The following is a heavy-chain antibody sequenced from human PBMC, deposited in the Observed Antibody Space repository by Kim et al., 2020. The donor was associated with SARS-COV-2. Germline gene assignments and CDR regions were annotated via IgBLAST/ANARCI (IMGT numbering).Heavy chain of an antibody. J-gene: IGHJ4*02. CDR1: GFTFGDYA. CDR3: TREEWYSSSWYGSQIDY. D-gene: IGHD6-13*01. CDR2: IRSKAYGGTT. V-gene: IGHV3-49*03. Sequence: GGSLRLSCTASGFTFGDYAMSWFRQAPGKGLEWVGFIRSKAYGGTTEYDASVKGRFTISRDDSKSIAYLQMNSLKTEDTAVYYCTREEWYSSSWYGSQIDYWGQGTLVTVSS.